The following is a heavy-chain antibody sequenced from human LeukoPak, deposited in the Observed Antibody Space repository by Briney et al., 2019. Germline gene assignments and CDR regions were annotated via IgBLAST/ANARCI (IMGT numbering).Heavy chain of an antibody. CDR2: IDGSSTYI. V-gene: IGHV3-21*01. CDR1: GLAFTTYS. Sequence: GGSLRLSCVASGLAFTTYSMNWVRQAPGQGLEWVASIDGSSTYIFYADSLKGRFTVTRDNAKNSLYLQMDSLRADDTALYYCTKTPLSGYYFDLWGQGTMVTVSS. J-gene: IGHJ4*02. D-gene: IGHD3-3*01. CDR3: TKTPLSGYYFDL.